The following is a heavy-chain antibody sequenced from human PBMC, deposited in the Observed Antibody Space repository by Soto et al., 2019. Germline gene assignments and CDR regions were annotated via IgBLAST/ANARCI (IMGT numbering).Heavy chain of an antibody. CDR1: GFFLTTSGEG. CDR3: AHSKDGYNTFFDY. Sequence: SGPTLVNPTQTLTLTCSLSGFFLTTSGEGVGWIRQSPGNALEWLAVTYWNEDETYSPSLKNRLTITKDTSKNQVVLTLANVDPVDTATYYCAHSKDGYNTFFDYWGQGALVTVSS. V-gene: IGHV2-5*01. D-gene: IGHD5-12*01. J-gene: IGHJ4*02. CDR2: TYWNEDE.